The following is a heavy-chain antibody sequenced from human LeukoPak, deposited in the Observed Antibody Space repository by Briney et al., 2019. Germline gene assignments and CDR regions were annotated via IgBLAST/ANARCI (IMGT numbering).Heavy chain of an antibody. CDR2: IIPIFGTA. D-gene: IGHD6-25*01. J-gene: IGHJ1*01. V-gene: IGHV1-69*05. Sequence: GASAKVSCKASGGAFSSYAISWVRQAPGQGLEWMGRIIPIFGTANYAQKFQGRVTITTDESTSTAYMELSSLRSEDTAVYYCARLRSSAGYFQHWGQGTLVTVSS. CDR3: ARLRSSAGYFQH. CDR1: GGAFSSYA.